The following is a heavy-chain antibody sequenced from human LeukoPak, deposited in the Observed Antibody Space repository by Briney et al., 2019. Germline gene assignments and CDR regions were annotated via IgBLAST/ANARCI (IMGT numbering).Heavy chain of an antibody. CDR1: GFTFSNYY. V-gene: IGHV3-11*06. J-gene: IGHJ4*02. CDR2: ISSSSSYT. CDR3: ARDFPFGDYLDY. D-gene: IGHD3-3*01. Sequence: GGSLRLSCAASGFTFSNYYMSWIRQAPGKGLEWVSYISSSSSYTNYADSVKGRFTISRDNAKNSLYLQMNSLRAEDTAVYYCARDFPFGDYLDYWGQGTLVTASS.